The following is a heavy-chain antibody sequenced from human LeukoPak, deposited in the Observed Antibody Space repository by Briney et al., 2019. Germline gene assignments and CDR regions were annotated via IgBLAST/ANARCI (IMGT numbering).Heavy chain of an antibody. D-gene: IGHD3-10*01. CDR1: GFTFSSYG. Sequence: GGSLRLSCAASGFTFSSYGMHWVRQAPGKGLEWVAVISYDGSNKYYADSVKGRFTISRDNSKNTLYLQMNSLRAEDTAVYYCAKELRPSVWFGEFTSYFDYWGQGTLVTVSS. J-gene: IGHJ4*02. CDR2: ISYDGSNK. V-gene: IGHV3-30*18. CDR3: AKELRPSVWFGEFTSYFDY.